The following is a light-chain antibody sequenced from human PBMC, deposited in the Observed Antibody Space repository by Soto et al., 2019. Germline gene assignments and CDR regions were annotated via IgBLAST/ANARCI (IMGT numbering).Light chain of an antibody. Sequence: QSALAQPASVSASPGQSITISCTGTSSDVGRYNYVSWYQHHPGKAPKLLIYEVTHRPSGVSNRFSASKSGNTASLTISGLQPEDEADYYCKSFTATNTLVFGGGTKRTVL. CDR3: KSFTATNTLV. CDR1: SSDVGRYNY. CDR2: EVT. V-gene: IGLV2-14*01. J-gene: IGLJ2*01.